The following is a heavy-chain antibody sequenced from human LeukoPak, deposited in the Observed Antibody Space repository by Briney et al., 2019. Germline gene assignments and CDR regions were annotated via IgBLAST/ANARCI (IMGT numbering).Heavy chain of an antibody. CDR3: VRYITMVRGVKYYFDY. J-gene: IGHJ4*02. Sequence: GGSLRLSCAASGFTFSSFWMSWVRQAPGKGLECLANIKQEGSEKYYVDSVKGRFPISRDNAKNSLYLQMNSLRAEDTAVYYCVRYITMVRGVKYYFDYWGQGTLVTVSS. V-gene: IGHV3-7*03. D-gene: IGHD3-10*01. CDR2: IKQEGSEK. CDR1: GFTFSSFW.